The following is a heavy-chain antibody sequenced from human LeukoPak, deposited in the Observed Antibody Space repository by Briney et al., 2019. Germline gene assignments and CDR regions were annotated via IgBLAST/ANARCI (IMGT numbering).Heavy chain of an antibody. D-gene: IGHD3-22*01. CDR1: GGSLSSSSYY. J-gene: IGHJ1*01. Sequence: SETLSLTCTVSGGSLSSSSYYWGWIRQAPGRGLEWIGNIYYTGSTYYSPSLKSRVTISLDTSKNQFSLKLNSVTAADTAVYYCARQFYESRSPHAKYFQQWGQGTLVTVSS. V-gene: IGHV4-39*01. CDR3: ARQFYESRSPHAKYFQQ. CDR2: IYYTGST.